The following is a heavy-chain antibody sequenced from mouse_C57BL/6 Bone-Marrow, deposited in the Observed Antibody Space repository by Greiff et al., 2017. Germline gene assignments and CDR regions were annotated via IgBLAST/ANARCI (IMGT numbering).Heavy chain of an antibody. V-gene: IGHV1-54*01. D-gene: IGHD2-2*01. CDR3: ARGYYGYDDAMDY. Sequence: VQLQQSGAELVRPGTSVKVSCKASGYAFTNYLIEWVKQRPGQGLEWIGVINPGSGGTNYNEKFKGKATLTADKSSSTAYMQLSSLTSEDSAVYFCARGYYGYDDAMDYWGQGTSVTVSS. CDR1: GYAFTNYL. CDR2: INPGSGGT. J-gene: IGHJ4*01.